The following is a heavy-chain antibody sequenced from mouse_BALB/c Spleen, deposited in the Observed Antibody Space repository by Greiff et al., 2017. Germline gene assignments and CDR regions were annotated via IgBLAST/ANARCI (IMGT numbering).Heavy chain of an antibody. Sequence: VQLQQPGAELVRPGASVKLSCKASGYTFTSYWINWVKQRPGQGLEWIGNIYPSDSYTNYNQKFKDKATLTVDKSSSTAYMQLSSPTSEDSAVYYCTRYGNYDWFAYWGQGTLVTVSA. D-gene: IGHD2-1*01. J-gene: IGHJ3*01. CDR2: IYPSDSYT. CDR1: GYTFTSYW. CDR3: TRYGNYDWFAY. V-gene: IGHV1-69*02.